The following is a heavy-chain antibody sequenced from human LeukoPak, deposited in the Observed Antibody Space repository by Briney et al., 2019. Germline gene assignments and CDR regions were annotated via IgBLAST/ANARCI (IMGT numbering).Heavy chain of an antibody. J-gene: IGHJ3*02. CDR3: AREGSLVIFDAFDI. V-gene: IGHV4-4*07. Sequence: SETLPLTCTVSGDSITNYFWTWIRQPAGKGLEWIGRIHTSGSTTYNPSLKSRVTMSVDTSNKQFSLKLTSVTAADTAVYYCAREGSLVIFDAFDIWGQGTMVTVSS. CDR2: IHTSGST. D-gene: IGHD3-10*01. CDR1: GDSITNYF.